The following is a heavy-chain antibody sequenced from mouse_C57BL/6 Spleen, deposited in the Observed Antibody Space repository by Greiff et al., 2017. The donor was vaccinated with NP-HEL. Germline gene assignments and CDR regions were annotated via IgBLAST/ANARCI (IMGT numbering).Heavy chain of an antibody. CDR3: ANYYGNYNWYFDV. J-gene: IGHJ1*03. Sequence: QVQLQQSGPELVKPGASVKISCKASGYAFSSSWMNWVKQRPGKGLEWIGRIYPGDGDTNYNGKFKGKATLTADKSSSTAYMQLSSLTSEDSAVYFCANYYGNYNWYFDVWGTGTTVTVSS. D-gene: IGHD2-1*01. CDR2: IYPGDGDT. V-gene: IGHV1-82*01. CDR1: GYAFSSSW.